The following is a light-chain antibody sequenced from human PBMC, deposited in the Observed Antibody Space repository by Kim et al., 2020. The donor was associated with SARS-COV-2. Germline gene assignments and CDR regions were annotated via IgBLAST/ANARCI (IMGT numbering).Light chain of an antibody. CDR3: QQYGSSPLT. CDR1: QSVSRDY. CDR2: GTS. Sequence: TPGERATLSCRDSQSVSRDYLAWYQQTRGQTPRLLISGTSNRATGIPDRFTGSGSGTEFTLTITGLEPEDFAVYYCQQYGSSPLTFGGGTKVDIK. J-gene: IGKJ4*01. V-gene: IGKV3-20*01.